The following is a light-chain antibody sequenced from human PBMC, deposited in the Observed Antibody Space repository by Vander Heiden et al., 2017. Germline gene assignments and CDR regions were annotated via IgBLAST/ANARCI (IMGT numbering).Light chain of an antibody. Sequence: DIQMTQSPSSLSASVGDRVTITCRASQGIRNDLGWYQQKPGKAPKRLIYAASSLQSGVPSRFSGSGSGPEFPLTLLSLQPSNFTPSSFLPHHRYPRTFGQGPNVEIK. CDR1: QGIRND. V-gene: IGKV1-17*01. J-gene: IGKJ1*01. CDR2: AAS. CDR3: LPHHRYPRT.